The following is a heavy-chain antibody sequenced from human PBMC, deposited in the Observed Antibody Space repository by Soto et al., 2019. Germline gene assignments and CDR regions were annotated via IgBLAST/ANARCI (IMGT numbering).Heavy chain of an antibody. CDR1: GYTFTSYD. CDR2: MNPNSGNT. D-gene: IGHD2-2*01. V-gene: IGHV1-8*01. Sequence: ASVKVSCKASGYTFTSYDINWVRQATGQGLEWMGWMNPNSGNTGYAQKFQGRVTMTRNTSISTAYMELSSLRSEDTAVYYCARGLSGYQLLFSWFYPWGQGTLVTVSS. CDR3: ARGLSGYQLLFSWFYP. J-gene: IGHJ5*02.